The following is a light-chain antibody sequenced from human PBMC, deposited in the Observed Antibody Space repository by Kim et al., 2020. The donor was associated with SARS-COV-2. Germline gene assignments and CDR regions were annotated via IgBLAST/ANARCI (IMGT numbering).Light chain of an antibody. CDR3: LQDNTYPWT. CDR2: AAS. J-gene: IGKJ1*01. Sequence: ASVGDRITITCRTSQAIGNDLSWYRQKAGKAPGLLIFAASSLQSGAPSRFSGSGSGTDFTLTISSLQAEDSATFYCLQDNTYPWTFGQGTKVDIK. CDR1: QAIGND. V-gene: IGKV1-6*01.